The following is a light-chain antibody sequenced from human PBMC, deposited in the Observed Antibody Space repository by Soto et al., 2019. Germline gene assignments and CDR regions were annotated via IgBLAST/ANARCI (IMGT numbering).Light chain of an antibody. V-gene: IGKV3-15*01. J-gene: IGKJ5*01. Sequence: EIVMTQSPATLSVSLGETATLSCRASQSVSKKVAWYQEKPGQAPRLXAFGASTRANGIPARFSGSGSGTEFTLSISSLQSEDFAVYYCKQYKEWPTFTFGQGTRLEIK. CDR1: QSVSKK. CDR3: KQYKEWPTFT. CDR2: GAS.